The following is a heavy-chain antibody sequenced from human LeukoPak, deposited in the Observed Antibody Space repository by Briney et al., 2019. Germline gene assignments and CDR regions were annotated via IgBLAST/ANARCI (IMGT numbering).Heavy chain of an antibody. CDR2: IYTDGSST. V-gene: IGHV3-74*01. CDR1: GFTFRSCA. Sequence: PGGSLRLSCAASGFTFRSCAMSWVRQAPGKGLVWVSRIYTDGSSTNYADSVKGRFTISRDNAKNTLFLQMNSLRAEDTAVYYCARGASNRFDYWGQGTLVTVSS. D-gene: IGHD1-14*01. CDR3: ARGASNRFDY. J-gene: IGHJ4*02.